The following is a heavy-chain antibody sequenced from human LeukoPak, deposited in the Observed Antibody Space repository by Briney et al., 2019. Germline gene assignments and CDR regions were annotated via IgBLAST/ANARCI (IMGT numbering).Heavy chain of an antibody. Sequence: NPSETLSLTCTVSGGSISSYYWSWIRQPPGKGLEWIGYIYYSGSTYYNPSLKSRVTISVDTSKNQFSLKLSSVTAADTAVYYCARGGYGDYVGGAFDIWGQGTMVTVSS. V-gene: IGHV4-59*06. D-gene: IGHD4-17*01. CDR3: ARGGYGDYVGGAFDI. J-gene: IGHJ3*02. CDR1: GGSISSYY. CDR2: IYYSGST.